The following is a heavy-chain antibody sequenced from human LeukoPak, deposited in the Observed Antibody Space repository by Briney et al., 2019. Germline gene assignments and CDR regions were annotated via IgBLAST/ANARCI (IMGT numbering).Heavy chain of an antibody. V-gene: IGHV4-59*08. CDR1: GGSISSLY. CDR3: ARHRAYSSSSPFDY. J-gene: IGHJ4*02. Sequence: PSETLSLTCSVSGGSISSLYWSWIRQPPGKGPEGIGYIYYTGSTNYNPSLRGRVTMFVDMSKNQFSLRLSSVTAADTAVYYCARHRAYSSSSPFDYWGQGTLVTVSS. D-gene: IGHD6-6*01. CDR2: IYYTGST.